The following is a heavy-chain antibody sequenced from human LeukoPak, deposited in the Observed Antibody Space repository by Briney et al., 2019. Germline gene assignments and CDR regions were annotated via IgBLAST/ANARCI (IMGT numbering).Heavy chain of an antibody. J-gene: IGHJ4*02. CDR2: IYYSGST. CDR1: GGSISSGDYY. D-gene: IGHD5-12*01. V-gene: IGHV4-30-4*08. CDR3: ARVGGYDADLFDY. Sequence: SETLSLTCTVSGGSISSGDYYWSWIRQPPGKGLEWIGYIYYSGSTYYNPSLKSRVTISVDTSKSQFSLKLSSVTAADTAVYYCARVGGYDADLFDYWGQGTLVTVSS.